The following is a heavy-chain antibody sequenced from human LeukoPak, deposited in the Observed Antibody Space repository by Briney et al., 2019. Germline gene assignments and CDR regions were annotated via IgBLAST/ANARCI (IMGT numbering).Heavy chain of an antibody. CDR2: IYYSGST. CDR3: ARAKYYYDSSGYPKWFDP. CDR1: GGSISSYY. D-gene: IGHD3-22*01. J-gene: IGHJ5*02. V-gene: IGHV4-59*12. Sequence: PSETLSLTCTVSGGSISSYYRSWIRQPPGKGLEWIGYIYYSGSTNYNPSLKSRVTISVDTSKNQFSLKLSSVTAADTAVYYCARAKYYYDSSGYPKWFDPWGQGTLVTVSS.